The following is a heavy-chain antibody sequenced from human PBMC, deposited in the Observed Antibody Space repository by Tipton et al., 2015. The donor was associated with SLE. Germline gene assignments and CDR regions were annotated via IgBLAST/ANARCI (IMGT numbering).Heavy chain of an antibody. V-gene: IGHV3-30-3*01. Sequence: SLRLSCAASGFTFSSYAMHWVRQAPGKGLEWVAVISYDGSNKYYADSVKGRFTISRDNSKNTLYLQMNSLRAEDTAVYYCARAWGSVDYWGQGTLVTVSS. CDR3: ARAWGSVDY. D-gene: IGHD7-27*01. CDR2: ISYDGSNK. CDR1: GFTFSSYA. J-gene: IGHJ4*02.